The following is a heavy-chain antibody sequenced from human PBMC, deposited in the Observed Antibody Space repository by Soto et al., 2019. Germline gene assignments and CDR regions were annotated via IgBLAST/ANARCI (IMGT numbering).Heavy chain of an antibody. CDR1: GYTFTSYA. V-gene: IGHV7-4-1*01. J-gene: IGHJ3*02. CDR3: ARDLFGYCSGGSCYGVAFDI. Sequence: QVQLVQSGSELKKPGASVKVSCKASGYTFTSYAMNWVRQAPGQGLEWVGWINTNTGNPTYAQGFTGRFVFSLDTSVSTAYLQICSLKAEDTAVYYCARDLFGYCSGGSCYGVAFDIWGQGTMVTVSS. CDR2: INTNTGNP. D-gene: IGHD2-15*01.